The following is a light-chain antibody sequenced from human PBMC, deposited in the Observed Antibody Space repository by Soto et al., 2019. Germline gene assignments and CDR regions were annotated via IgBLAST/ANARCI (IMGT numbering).Light chain of an antibody. CDR1: SSGVGGYNY. CDR3: SSYTSSSTLL. CDR2: DVS. Sequence: QSALTQPASVSGSPGQSITISCTGTSSGVGGYNYVSWYQQHPGKAPKLMIYDVSNRPSGVSNRFSGSKSGNTASLTISGLQAEDEADYYCSSYTSSSTLLFGTGTKLTVL. V-gene: IGLV2-14*01. J-gene: IGLJ1*01.